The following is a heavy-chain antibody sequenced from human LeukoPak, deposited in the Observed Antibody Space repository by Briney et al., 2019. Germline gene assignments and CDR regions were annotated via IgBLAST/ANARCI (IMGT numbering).Heavy chain of an antibody. D-gene: IGHD6-19*01. CDR2: SNEDGSTT. Sequence: GGSLRLSCAASGFTFSSNWMHWVRQAPGKGLVWVSRSNEDGSTTNYADSVKGRFTISRDNAKNTLYLQMNSLTAEDTAVYYCARDGYSSGFFDYWGQGTLVTVSS. CDR1: GFTFSSNW. CDR3: ARDGYSSGFFDY. J-gene: IGHJ4*02. V-gene: IGHV3-74*01.